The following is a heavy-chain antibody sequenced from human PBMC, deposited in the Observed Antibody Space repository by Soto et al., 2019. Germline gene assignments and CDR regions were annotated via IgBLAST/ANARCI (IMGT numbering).Heavy chain of an antibody. D-gene: IGHD3-9*01. V-gene: IGHV3-11*01. J-gene: IGHJ4*02. CDR1: GFTFSDYY. Sequence: GGSLRLSCAASGFTFSDYYMSWIRQAPGKGLEWVSYISSSGSTIYYADSVKGRFTISRDNAKNSLYLQMNSLRAEDTAVYYCASDPWIQPSLTGYHTANFDYWGQGTLVTVSS. CDR3: ASDPWIQPSLTGYHTANFDY. CDR2: ISSSGSTI.